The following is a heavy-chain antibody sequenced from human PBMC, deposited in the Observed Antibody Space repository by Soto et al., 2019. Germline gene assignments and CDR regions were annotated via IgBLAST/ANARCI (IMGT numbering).Heavy chain of an antibody. J-gene: IGHJ6*02. D-gene: IGHD6-19*01. CDR2: ISYDGSNK. CDR3: AKEVVAVAGYYYYGMDV. CDR1: GFTFSSYG. Sequence: GGSLRLSCAASGFTFSSYGMHWVRQAPGKGLEWVAVISYDGSNKYYADSVKGRFTISRDNSKNTLYLQMNSLRAEDTAVYYCAKEVVAVAGYYYYGMDVWGQGTTVTVSS. V-gene: IGHV3-30*18.